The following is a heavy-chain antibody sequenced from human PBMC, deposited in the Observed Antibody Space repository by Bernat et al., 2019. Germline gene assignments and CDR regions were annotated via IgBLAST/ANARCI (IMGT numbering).Heavy chain of an antibody. CDR2: IKSKTDGGTT. CDR1: GFTFSNAW. Sequence: EVQLVESGGGLVKPGGSLRLSCAASGFTFSNAWMSWVRQAPGKVLEWVGRIKSKTDGGTTDYAAPVKGRFTISRDDSKNTLYLQMNSLKTEDTAVYYCTTEIVVGATAFDYWGQGTLVTVSS. CDR3: TTEIVVGATAFDY. D-gene: IGHD1-26*01. J-gene: IGHJ4*02. V-gene: IGHV3-15*01.